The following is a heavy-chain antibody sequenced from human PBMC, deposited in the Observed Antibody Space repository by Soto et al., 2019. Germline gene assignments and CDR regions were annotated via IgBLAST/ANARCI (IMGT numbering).Heavy chain of an antibody. CDR2: ITGSGGGT. J-gene: IGHJ4*02. D-gene: IGHD6-19*01. V-gene: IGHV3-23*01. Sequence: GWCLRLSCTASGFTLSNYAMAGFRQAPGKGLEWVSTITGSGGGTYYADSVKGRFTISRDNSKNTLYLQMPNLRADDTAVYYCAKEMVASTVADFFDYWGQGTLVTVSS. CDR3: AKEMVASTVADFFDY. CDR1: GFTLSNYA.